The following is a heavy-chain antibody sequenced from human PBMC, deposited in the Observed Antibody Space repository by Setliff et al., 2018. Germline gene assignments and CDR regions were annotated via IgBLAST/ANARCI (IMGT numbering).Heavy chain of an antibody. J-gene: IGHJ5*02. D-gene: IGHD1-26*01. CDR1: GYSISSGYY. Sequence: LSLTCGVSGYSISSGYYWGWVRQPPGKGLEWIGTTYYGGATHYNPSLKSRVTVSVDTSKNQFSLRLTSVTAADTAVYYCARMVGTPDGWFDPWGQGTLVTVSS. CDR3: ARMVGTPDGWFDP. V-gene: IGHV4-38-2*01. CDR2: TYYGGAT.